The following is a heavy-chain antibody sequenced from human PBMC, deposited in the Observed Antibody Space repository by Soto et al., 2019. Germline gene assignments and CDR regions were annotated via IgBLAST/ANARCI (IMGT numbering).Heavy chain of an antibody. CDR1: GFSLSTNGMC. CDR3: ARIFLGTGFYSYYYDP. V-gene: IGHV2-70*13. D-gene: IGHD3-22*01. J-gene: IGHJ5*02. Sequence: SGPTLVNPTQTPTLTCTFSGFSLSTNGMCVSWIRQPPGKALEWLALIDWDDNKYYTTSLRTRLTVSKDTFEKRVVLTMTNMGPVDTATYYCARIFLGTGFYSYYYDPWGQGTLVTVSS. CDR2: IDWDDNK.